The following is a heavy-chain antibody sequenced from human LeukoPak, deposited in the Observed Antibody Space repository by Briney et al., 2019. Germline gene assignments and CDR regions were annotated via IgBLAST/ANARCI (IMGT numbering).Heavy chain of an antibody. CDR3: ARPRAAADNNWFDP. D-gene: IGHD6-13*01. J-gene: IGHJ5*02. V-gene: IGHV3-30*03. CDR2: ISYDGSNK. CDR1: GFTFSSYG. Sequence: GRSLRLSCAASGFTFSSYGMHWVRQAPGKGLEWVAVISYDGSNKYYADSVKGRFTISRDNSKNTLYLQMNSMRAEDTAVYYCARPRAAADNNWFDPWGQGTLVTVSS.